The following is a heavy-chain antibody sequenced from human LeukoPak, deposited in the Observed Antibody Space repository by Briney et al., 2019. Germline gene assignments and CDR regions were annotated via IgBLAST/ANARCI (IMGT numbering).Heavy chain of an antibody. J-gene: IGHJ6*03. V-gene: IGHV4-34*01. Sequence: SETLSLTCAVYGGSFSGYYWSWIRQPPGKGLEWIGEINHSGSTNYNPSLKSRVTISVDTSKNQFSLKLSSVTAADTAAYYCARGRRYCSSTSCYVRRYYYYYYMDVWGKGTTVTVSS. CDR1: GGSFSGYY. CDR3: ARGRRYCSSTSCYVRRYYYYYYMDV. D-gene: IGHD2-2*01. CDR2: INHSGST.